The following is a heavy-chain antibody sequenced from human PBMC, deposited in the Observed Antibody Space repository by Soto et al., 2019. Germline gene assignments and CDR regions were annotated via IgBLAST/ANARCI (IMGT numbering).Heavy chain of an antibody. CDR3: ARAKYRTIPMMYYCGMDV. J-gene: IGHJ6*02. CDR1: GGTFSNYA. D-gene: IGHD1-1*01. V-gene: IGHV1-69*01. Sequence: QVQLVQSGAEVKKPGSSVKVSCKASGGTFSNYAINWLRQAPGQGLEWMGGVIPIFVTANYAQSFQGRVTTTACESTSTAYMELSSLRSEDTAVYYWARAKYRTIPMMYYCGMDVWGQGTTVTVSS. CDR2: VIPIFVTA.